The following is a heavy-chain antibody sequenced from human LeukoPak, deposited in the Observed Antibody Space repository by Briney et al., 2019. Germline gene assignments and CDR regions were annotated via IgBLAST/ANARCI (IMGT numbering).Heavy chain of an antibody. CDR2: IIPIFGTA. D-gene: IGHD3-22*01. CDR1: GGTFSSYA. CDR3: GLIGNFGDAFDI. Sequence: SVKVSCKASGGTFSSYAISWVRQAPGQGLEWMGRIIPIFGTANYAQKFQGRVTITTDESTSTAYMELSSLRSEDTAVYYCGLIGNFGDAFDIWGQGTMVTVSS. V-gene: IGHV1-69*05. J-gene: IGHJ3*02.